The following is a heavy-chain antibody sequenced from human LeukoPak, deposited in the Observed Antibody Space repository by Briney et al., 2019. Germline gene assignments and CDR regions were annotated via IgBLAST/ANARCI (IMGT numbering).Heavy chain of an antibody. CDR2: INAGNGNT. J-gene: IGHJ4*02. D-gene: IGHD1-26*01. Sequence: GASVKVSCKASGYTFTSYAMHWVRQAPGQRLEWMGWINAGNGNTKYSQKFQGRVTITTDTSTSTAYMELRSLRSDDTAVYYCARESHVSREDSWGQGTLVTVSS. CDR3: ARESHVSREDS. V-gene: IGHV1-3*01. CDR1: GYTFTSYA.